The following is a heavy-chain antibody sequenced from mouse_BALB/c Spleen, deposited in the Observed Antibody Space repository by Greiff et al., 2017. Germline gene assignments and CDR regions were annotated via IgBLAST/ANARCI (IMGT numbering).Heavy chain of an antibody. V-gene: IGHV3-2*02. D-gene: IGHD2-4*01. Sequence: EVQLQQSGPGLVKPSQSLSLTCTVTGYSITSDYAWNWIRQFPGNKLEWMGYISYSGSTSYNPSLKSRISITRDTSKNQFFLQLNSVTTEDTATYYCARGYKDDYDEYFDVWGAGTTVTVSS. CDR3: ARGYKDDYDEYFDV. CDR2: ISYSGST. CDR1: GYSITSDYA. J-gene: IGHJ1*01.